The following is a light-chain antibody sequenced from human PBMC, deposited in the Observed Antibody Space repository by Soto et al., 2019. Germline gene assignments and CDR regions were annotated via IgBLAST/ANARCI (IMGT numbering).Light chain of an antibody. J-gene: IGLJ2*01. Sequence: QSALTQPASVSGSPGQSITISCTGTSRDVGGYNYVSWYQQYPGKAPKLMIYDVSDRPSGVSNRFSGSKSGNTASLTISGLQTEDEALYYCSSHTNSDTRVFGGGTQVTVL. CDR1: SRDVGGYNY. CDR3: SSHTNSDTRV. CDR2: DVS. V-gene: IGLV2-14*03.